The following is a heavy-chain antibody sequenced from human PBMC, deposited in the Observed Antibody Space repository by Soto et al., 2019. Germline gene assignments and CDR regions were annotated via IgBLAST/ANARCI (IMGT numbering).Heavy chain of an antibody. Sequence: PRLSYAASGFTFRSYAMSWVRQAPGKGLEWVSVIGGSGGSTFYADSVKGRFTISRDDSKNTLFLQLNSLRDEDTAVYYCAKDVSTYSSSWFPWFDPWGQGTLVTVSS. CDR2: IGGSGGST. J-gene: IGHJ5*02. D-gene: IGHD6-13*01. CDR1: GFTFRSYA. CDR3: AKDVSTYSSSWFPWFDP. V-gene: IGHV3-23*01.